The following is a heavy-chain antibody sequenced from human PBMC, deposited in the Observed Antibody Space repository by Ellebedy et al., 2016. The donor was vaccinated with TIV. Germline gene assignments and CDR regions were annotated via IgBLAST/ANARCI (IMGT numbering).Heavy chain of an antibody. CDR2: ISSSGSTI. J-gene: IGHJ6*02. CDR1: GFTLSTSS. Sequence: GGSLRLSXAASGFTLSTSSMNWVRQAPGKGLEWVSYISSSGSTISYADSVKGRFTISRDNAKNSLYLQMNSLRAEDTAVYYCARDQNSYYYYGMDVWGQGTTVTVSS. D-gene: IGHD1-7*01. V-gene: IGHV3-48*04. CDR3: ARDQNSYYYYGMDV.